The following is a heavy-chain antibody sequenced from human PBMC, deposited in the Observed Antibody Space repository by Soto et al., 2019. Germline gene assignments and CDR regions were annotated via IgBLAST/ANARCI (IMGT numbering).Heavy chain of an antibody. CDR3: AREGEAAAGTGYFQY. D-gene: IGHD6-13*01. V-gene: IGHV4-31*03. CDR1: GGSISSGDYY. J-gene: IGHJ1*01. Sequence: SETLSLTCTVSGGSISSGDYYWSWIRQHPGKGLEWIGYIYYSGSTYYNPSLKSRVSISVDTSKNQFSLKLSSVTAADTAVYYCAREGEAAAGTGYFQYWGQGTLVTVSS. CDR2: IYYSGST.